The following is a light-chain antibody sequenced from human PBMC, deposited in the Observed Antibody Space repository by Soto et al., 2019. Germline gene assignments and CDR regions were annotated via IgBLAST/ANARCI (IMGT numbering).Light chain of an antibody. CDR2: AAS. CDR3: QQSYSTPWT. CDR1: QSISSY. V-gene: IGKV1-39*01. Sequence: IQMTQSPSSMSAFVGDRVTITCRASQSISSYLNWYQHKPGKAPKLLIYAASSLQSGVPSRFSGSGSGTDFTLTISSLQPEDFATYYCQQSYSTPWTFGQGTKVEIK. J-gene: IGKJ1*01.